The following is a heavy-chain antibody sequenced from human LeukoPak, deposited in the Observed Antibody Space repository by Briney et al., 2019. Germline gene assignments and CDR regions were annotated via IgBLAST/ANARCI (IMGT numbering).Heavy chain of an antibody. CDR2: ISSSSSTI. V-gene: IGHV3-48*01. D-gene: IGHD3-3*01. CDR3: ARDFLEDGY. J-gene: IGHJ4*02. Sequence: GGSLRLSCAASGFTFSNYNMNWVRQAPGKGLEWVSYISSSSSTIHYADSVKGRFTISRDKARNSLYLQMNSLRAEDTAVYYCARDFLEDGYWGQGTLVTVSS. CDR1: GFTFSNYN.